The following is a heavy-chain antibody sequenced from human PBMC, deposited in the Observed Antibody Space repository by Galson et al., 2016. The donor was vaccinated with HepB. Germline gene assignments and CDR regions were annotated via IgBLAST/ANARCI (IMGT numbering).Heavy chain of an antibody. V-gene: IGHV3-74*01. CDR3: TRAPAAVRLFDP. CDR2: ISPDGLAT. D-gene: IGHD2-15*01. Sequence: SLRLSCAASGFTFSSFWMHWVRQVPGKGLVWVSRISPDGLATNYADSVQGRITISSDNDKNTLSLQLNSLRVEETAVYYCTRAPAAVRLFDPWGQGTLVTVSS. CDR1: GFTFSSFW. J-gene: IGHJ5*02.